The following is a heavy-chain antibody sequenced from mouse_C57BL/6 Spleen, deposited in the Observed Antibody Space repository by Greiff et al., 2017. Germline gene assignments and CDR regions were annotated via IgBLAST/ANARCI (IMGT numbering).Heavy chain of an antibody. CDR1: GYTFTSYW. CDR2: IHPNSGST. Sequence: QVQLQQPGAELVKPGASVKLSCKASGYTFTSYWMHWVKQRPGQGLEWIGMIHPNSGSTNYNEKFKGKVTLTVDKSSSTAYMQLSSLTSEDSAVYYCARSGYSNYFDYWGQGTTLTVSS. J-gene: IGHJ2*01. V-gene: IGHV1-64*01. D-gene: IGHD2-5*01. CDR3: ARSGYSNYFDY.